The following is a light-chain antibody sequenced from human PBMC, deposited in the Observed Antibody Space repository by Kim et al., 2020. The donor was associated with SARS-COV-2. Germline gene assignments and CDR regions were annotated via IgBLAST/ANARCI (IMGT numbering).Light chain of an antibody. CDR2: GAS. J-gene: IGKJ4*01. CDR1: QSVNGN. V-gene: IGKV3-15*01. Sequence: EIVMTQSPATLSVSPGERATLSCRASQSVNGNLAWYQQKPGQAPRLLIYGASTRATGIPARFSGSGSGTEFTLTISSLQSEDFAVYFCQQYNNWTPLTFGGGTKEDIK. CDR3: QQYNNWTPLT.